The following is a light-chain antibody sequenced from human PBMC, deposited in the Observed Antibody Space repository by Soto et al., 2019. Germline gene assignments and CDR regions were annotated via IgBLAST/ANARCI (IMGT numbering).Light chain of an antibody. V-gene: IGKV1-8*01. Sequence: AIRMTQSPSSLSASTGDRVTITCRASQGISSYLAWYQQKPGKAPKLLIYAASTLQSGVPSRFSGSRSGTDFTLTLSCLQSEDFATYYCQQYYSYPLTFGGGTKVEIK. J-gene: IGKJ4*01. CDR3: QQYYSYPLT. CDR2: AAS. CDR1: QGISSY.